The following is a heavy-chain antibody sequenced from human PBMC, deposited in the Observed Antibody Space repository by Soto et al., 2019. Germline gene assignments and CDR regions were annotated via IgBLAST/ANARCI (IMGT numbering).Heavy chain of an antibody. CDR2: ISYHGREI. V-gene: IGHV3-30-3*01. J-gene: IGHJ6*04. Sequence: GGSLTLSCEVSGFSFGSYAFHWVRQAPGKGLEWLSVISYHGREIYYADSVKDRFTISRDNFKKTVYLQMNSLRSDDTALYYCARDRPRSGSYYNPHQYHNGWAVWGKGTTV. CDR1: GFSFGSYA. CDR3: ARDRPRSGSYYNPHQYHNGWAV. D-gene: IGHD3-10*01.